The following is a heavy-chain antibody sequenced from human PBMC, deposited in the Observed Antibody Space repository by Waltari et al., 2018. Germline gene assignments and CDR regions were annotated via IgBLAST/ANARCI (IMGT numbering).Heavy chain of an antibody. CDR1: GFSLSTSGMC. CDR2: IDWDDDK. J-gene: IGHJ3*02. D-gene: IGHD5-12*01. Sequence: QVTLRESGPAPVKPTQTLTLTCTFSGFSLSTSGMCVSWIRQPPGKALEWLALIDWDDDKYYSTSLKTRLTISKDTSKNQVVLTMTNMDPVDTATYYCARIRPGYSGYDYGVGAFDIWGQGTMVTVSS. V-gene: IGHV2-70*01. CDR3: ARIRPGYSGYDYGVGAFDI.